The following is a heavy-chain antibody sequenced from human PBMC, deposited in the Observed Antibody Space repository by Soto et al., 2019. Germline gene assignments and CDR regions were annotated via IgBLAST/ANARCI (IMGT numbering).Heavy chain of an antibody. CDR3: ARDTGPGLLWFGELFPTLTHYYYYYMDV. Sequence: GGSLRLSCAASGFTFSSYWMSWVRQAPGKGLEWVANIKQDGSEKYYVDSVKGRFTISRDNAKNSLYLQMNSLRAEDTAVYYCARDTGPGLLWFGELFPTLTHYYYYYMDVWGKGTTVTVSS. V-gene: IGHV3-7*01. J-gene: IGHJ6*03. CDR1: GFTFSSYW. CDR2: IKQDGSEK. D-gene: IGHD3-10*01.